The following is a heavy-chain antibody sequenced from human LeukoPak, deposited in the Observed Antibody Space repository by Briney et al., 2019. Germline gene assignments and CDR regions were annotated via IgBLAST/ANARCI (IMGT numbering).Heavy chain of an antibody. CDR3: VRSLTGTDDY. V-gene: IGHV3-74*03. CDR2: INTDGSDT. CDR1: GFTFSSYW. Sequence: GGSLRLSCEASGFTFSSYWMHWVRQVPGKGLMWVSRINTDGSDTTYADSVKGRFTISRDNAKNTVYLQMNSLRAEDTALYFCVRSLTGTDDYWGQGTLVTVSS. J-gene: IGHJ4*02. D-gene: IGHD3-9*01.